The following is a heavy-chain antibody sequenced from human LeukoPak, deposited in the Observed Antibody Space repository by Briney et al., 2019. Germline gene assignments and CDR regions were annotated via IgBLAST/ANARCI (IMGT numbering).Heavy chain of an antibody. CDR3: AKGSRVVGAKRDY. V-gene: IGHV3-23*01. CDR2: ISGSGGRT. Sequence: GGALRLSCAASGFTFSRYARSWVRQAPGRGLEGVAAISGSGGRTYYAGSVKGGFTISRDNSKNTLYLQMNSLTAEDTAVYYRAKGSRVVGAKRDYWGQGTLVTVSS. D-gene: IGHD1-26*01. CDR1: GFTFSRYA. J-gene: IGHJ4*02.